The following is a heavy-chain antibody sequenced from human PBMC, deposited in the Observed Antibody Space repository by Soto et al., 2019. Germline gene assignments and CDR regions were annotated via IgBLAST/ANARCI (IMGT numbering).Heavy chain of an antibody. Sequence: EVQLVESGGGLVQPGGSLRLSCAASGFTFSDHYMDWVRQAPGKGLEWVGRSRNKANSYSKEYAASVKGRFTISRDESNNSLYLQMNSLKTEDTSVYYCARFSGSYTRGLDYWGQGPLVTVSS. D-gene: IGHD1-26*01. CDR1: GFTFSDHY. CDR2: SRNKANSYSK. J-gene: IGHJ4*02. CDR3: ARFSGSYTRGLDY. V-gene: IGHV3-72*01.